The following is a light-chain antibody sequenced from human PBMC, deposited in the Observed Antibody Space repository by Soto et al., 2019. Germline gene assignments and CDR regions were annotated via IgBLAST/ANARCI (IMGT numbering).Light chain of an antibody. CDR3: SSFAVGNNFWV. CDR1: SSDVGGYNY. J-gene: IGLJ1*01. Sequence: QSALTQPPSASGSPGQSVTISCTGTSSDVGGYNYVSWYQQHPGKAPKLIIYEVSKRPSGVPDRFSGSKSGNTASLTVSGLQAEDEADYYCSSFAVGNNFWVFGTGTKFTVL. CDR2: EVS. V-gene: IGLV2-8*01.